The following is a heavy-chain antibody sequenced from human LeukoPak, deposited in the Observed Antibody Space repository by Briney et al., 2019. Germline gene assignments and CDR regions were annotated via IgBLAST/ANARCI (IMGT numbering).Heavy chain of an antibody. CDR3: ASHLVNTWPPDC. CDR2: IWFDGSKK. J-gene: IGHJ4*02. V-gene: IGHV3-33*01. D-gene: IGHD1/OR15-1a*01. CDR1: GFTFTWHG. Sequence: GRSLRPSCAASGFTFTWHGMHWVRQAPGKGLEWVALIWFDGSKKYYADSVKGRFTISRDNSQNTLYLQMNSLRADDTAVYYCASHLVNTWPPDCWGQGTLVTVSS.